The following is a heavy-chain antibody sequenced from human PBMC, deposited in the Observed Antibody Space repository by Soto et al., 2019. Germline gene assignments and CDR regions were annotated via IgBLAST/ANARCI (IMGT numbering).Heavy chain of an antibody. D-gene: IGHD1-26*01. J-gene: IGHJ4*02. CDR1: GGSISSYY. CDR3: ARASGSYDFDY. Sequence: SETLSLTCTVSGGSISSYYWSWIRQPPGKGLEWIGYIYYSGSTNYNPSLKSRVTISVDTSKNQFSLKLSSVTAADTAVYYCARASGSYDFDYWGQGTLVTVSS. V-gene: IGHV4-59*01. CDR2: IYYSGST.